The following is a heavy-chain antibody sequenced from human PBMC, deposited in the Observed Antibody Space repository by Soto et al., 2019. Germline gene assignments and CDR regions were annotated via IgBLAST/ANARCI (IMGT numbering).Heavy chain of an antibody. CDR3: ARDFRRYYYDTTGARSCFPH. D-gene: IGHD3-22*01. V-gene: IGHV1-18*01. Sequence: QVQLVQSGAEVKKPGASVKVSCKASGYTFTSYGISWVRQAPGQGLEWMGWISAYNGNTNYAQKLQGRVTMTTDTATSTAYMELRSLRSDDTAVYYCARDFRRYYYDTTGARSCFPHWGQGTLVTVSS. CDR2: ISAYNGNT. CDR1: GYTFTSYG. J-gene: IGHJ1*01.